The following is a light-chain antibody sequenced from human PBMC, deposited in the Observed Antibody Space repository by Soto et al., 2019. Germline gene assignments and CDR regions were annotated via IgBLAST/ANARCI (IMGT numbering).Light chain of an antibody. V-gene: IGKV3-15*01. CDR2: GAS. CDR1: QRVSSN. Sequence: EIVMTQSPATLSVSPGERATLSCRASQRVSSNLAWYQQKLGQAPRLLIYGASTRATGLPARFSGSGSGTEFTLTISSLQYEDFAACNCQQYNTWPPMYTFGQGTKLEIK. CDR3: QQYNTWPPMYT. J-gene: IGKJ2*01.